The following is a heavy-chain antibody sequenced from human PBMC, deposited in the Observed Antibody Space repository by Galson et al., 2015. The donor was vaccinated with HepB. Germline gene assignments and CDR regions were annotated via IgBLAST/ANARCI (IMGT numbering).Heavy chain of an antibody. CDR3: ARVALLFVGGFHFDY. Sequence: SLRLSCAASGFTFSNHSMNWVRQAPGKGLEWVSSISRSSNYIYYADSVKGRFTISRDNAKNSLYLQMNSLRAEDTAVYYCARVALLFVGGFHFDYWGQGTLVTVSS. D-gene: IGHD3-10*01. V-gene: IGHV3-21*01. CDR2: ISRSSNYI. J-gene: IGHJ4*02. CDR1: GFTFSNHS.